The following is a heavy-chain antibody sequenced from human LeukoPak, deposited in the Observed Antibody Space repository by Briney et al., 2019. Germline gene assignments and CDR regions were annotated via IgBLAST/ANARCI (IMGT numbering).Heavy chain of an antibody. CDR3: ARGVGGHRFDY. J-gene: IGHJ4*02. V-gene: IGHV4-59*01. Sequence: SETLSLTCTVSGVSISSYYWSWLRQPPGKGLEWIGYIYYSGSTNYNPSLKSRVTISVDTSKNQFSLKLSSVTAADTAVYYCARGVGGHRFDYWGQGTLVTVSS. CDR2: IYYSGST. CDR1: GVSISSYY. D-gene: IGHD3-16*01.